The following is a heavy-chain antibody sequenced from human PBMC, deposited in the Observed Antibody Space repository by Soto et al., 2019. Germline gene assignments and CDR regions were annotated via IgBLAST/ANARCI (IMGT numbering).Heavy chain of an antibody. V-gene: IGHV3-23*01. Sequence: GGSLRLSCAASGFTFSSYAMSWVRQAPGKGLEWVSAISGSGGSTYYADSVKGRFTISRDNSKNTLYLQMNSLRAEDTAVYYCAKQGYSSSWYYYYGMDVWGQGTTVTVSS. CDR2: ISGSGGST. D-gene: IGHD6-13*01. J-gene: IGHJ6*02. CDR3: AKQGYSSSWYYYYGMDV. CDR1: GFTFSSYA.